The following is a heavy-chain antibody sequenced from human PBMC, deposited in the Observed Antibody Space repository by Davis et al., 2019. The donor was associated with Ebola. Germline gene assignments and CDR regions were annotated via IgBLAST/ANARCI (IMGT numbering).Heavy chain of an antibody. CDR2: ISSSSSYI. V-gene: IGHV3-21*01. D-gene: IGHD3-22*01. J-gene: IGHJ4*02. CDR1: GFTFSSYS. CDR3: ARDGYYYDSSGHWVPGDY. Sequence: PGGSLRLSCAASGFTFSSYSMNWVRQAPGKGLEWVSSISSSSSYIYYADSVKGRFTISRDNAKNSLYLQMNSLRAEDTAVYYCARDGYYYDSSGHWVPGDYWGQGTLVTVSS.